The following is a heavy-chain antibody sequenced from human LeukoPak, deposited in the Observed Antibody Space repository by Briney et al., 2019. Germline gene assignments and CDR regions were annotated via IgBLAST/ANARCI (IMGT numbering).Heavy chain of an antibody. CDR3: AKEGDYYNSIVPNY. CDR1: GFTFNNYA. J-gene: IGHJ4*02. D-gene: IGHD3-22*01. CDR2: ISRSGGST. Sequence: PGGSLRLSCAASGFTFNNYAMTWVRQASGKGLEWVSAISRSGGSTYYADSVKGRFTISKDNYKTTLYLQMNSLRAEDTAVYYCAKEGDYYNSIVPNYWGQGTLVTVSS. V-gene: IGHV3-23*01.